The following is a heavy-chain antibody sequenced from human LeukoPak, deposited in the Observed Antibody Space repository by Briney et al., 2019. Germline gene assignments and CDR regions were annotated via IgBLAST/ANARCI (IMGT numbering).Heavy chain of an antibody. J-gene: IGHJ5*02. Sequence: GGSLRLSCAASGFTFSSYSMNWVRQAPGKGLEWVSSISSSSSYIYYADSVKGRFTISIDNAKNSLYLQINSLRAEDTAVYYCAREYSSSWYGWFDPWGQGTLVTVSS. CDR1: GFTFSSYS. CDR2: ISSSSSYI. V-gene: IGHV3-21*01. CDR3: AREYSSSWYGWFDP. D-gene: IGHD6-13*01.